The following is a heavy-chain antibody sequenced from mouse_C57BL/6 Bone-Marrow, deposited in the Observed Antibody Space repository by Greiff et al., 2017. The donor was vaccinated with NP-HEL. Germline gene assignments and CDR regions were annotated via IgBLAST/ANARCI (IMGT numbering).Heavy chain of an antibody. CDR2: INPSTGGT. CDR1: GYSFTGYY. CDR3: ARPVVAPYWYFDV. Sequence: VQLQQSGPELVKPGASVKISCKASGYSFTGYYMNWVKQSPEKSLEWIGEINPSTGGTTYNQKFKAKATLTVDKSSSTAYMQLKSLTSEDSAVYYCARPVVAPYWYFDVWGTGTTVTVSS. V-gene: IGHV1-42*01. J-gene: IGHJ1*03. D-gene: IGHD1-1*01.